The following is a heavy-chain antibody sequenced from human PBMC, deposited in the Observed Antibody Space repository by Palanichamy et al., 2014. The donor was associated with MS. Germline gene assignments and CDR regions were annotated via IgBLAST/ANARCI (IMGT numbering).Heavy chain of an antibody. D-gene: IGHD3-22*01. CDR1: VGPSVVTT. J-gene: IGHJ2*01. Sequence: VQLQHGAAGXFEAFGDPVPHPALSMVGPSVVTTGAGSASPQEGAGVDWGEVNHSGSTNYNPSLKSRVTISVDTSKNQFSLKLSSVTAADTAVYYCARGVDYDSSGAHWYFDLWGRGTLVTVSS. CDR3: ARGVDYDSSGAHWYFDL. CDR2: VNHSGST. V-gene: IGHV4-34*01.